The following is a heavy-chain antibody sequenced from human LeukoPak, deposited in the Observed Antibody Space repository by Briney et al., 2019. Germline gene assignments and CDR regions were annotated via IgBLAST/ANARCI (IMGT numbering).Heavy chain of an antibody. CDR1: GGSFSGYY. D-gene: IGHD3-22*01. Sequence: SETLSLTCAVYGGSFSGYYWSWIRQPPGKGLEWIGEINHSGSTNYNPSLKSRVTISVDTSKNQFSPKLSSVTAADTAVYYCARGYYDSSGYYYFDYWGQGTLVTVSS. V-gene: IGHV4-34*01. J-gene: IGHJ4*02. CDR2: INHSGST. CDR3: ARGYYDSSGYYYFDY.